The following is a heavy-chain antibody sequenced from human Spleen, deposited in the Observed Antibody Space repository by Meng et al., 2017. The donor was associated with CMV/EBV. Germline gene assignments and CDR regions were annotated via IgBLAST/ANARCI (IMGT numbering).Heavy chain of an antibody. CDR3: ARGVDV. CDR2: ISWNSGSI. CDR1: GFTFDDYA. V-gene: IGHV3-9*01. Sequence: GGSLRLSCAASGFTFDDYAMHWVRQAPGKGLEWVSGISWNSGSIGYADSVKGRFTISRDNAKNSLYLQMNSLRAEDTAVYYCARGVDVWGQGTTVTVSS. J-gene: IGHJ6*02.